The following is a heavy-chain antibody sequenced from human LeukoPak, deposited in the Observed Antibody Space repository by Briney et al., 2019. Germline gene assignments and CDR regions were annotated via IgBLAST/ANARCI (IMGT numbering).Heavy chain of an antibody. J-gene: IGHJ4*02. Sequence: PGGSLRLSCAASGFTFSSYAMSWVRQAPGKGLEWVSGLSGSGGTTYYADSVKGRFTISRDNSKNTLYLQMNSLRAEDTAVYYCARDSRGIAAAGNGYWGQGTLVTVSS. CDR3: ARDSRGIAAAGNGY. V-gene: IGHV3-23*01. D-gene: IGHD6-13*01. CDR2: LSGSGGTT. CDR1: GFTFSSYA.